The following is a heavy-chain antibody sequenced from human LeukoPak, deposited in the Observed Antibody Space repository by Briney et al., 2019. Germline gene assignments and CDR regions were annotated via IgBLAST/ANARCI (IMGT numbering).Heavy chain of an antibody. CDR2: INPNSGGT. CDR1: GYTLTELS. J-gene: IGHJ4*02. D-gene: IGHD3-10*01. Sequence: GASVKVSCKVSGYTLTELSVHWVRQAPGQGLEWMGWINPNSGGTNYAQKFQGRVTMTRDTSISTAYMELSRLRSDDTAVYYCARDYYGSGSPDYWGQGTLVTVSS. V-gene: IGHV1-2*02. CDR3: ARDYYGSGSPDY.